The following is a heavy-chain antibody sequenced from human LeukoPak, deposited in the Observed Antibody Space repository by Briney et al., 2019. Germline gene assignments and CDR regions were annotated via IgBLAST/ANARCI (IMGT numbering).Heavy chain of an antibody. CDR1: GFTFSSYA. V-gene: IGHV3-23*01. J-gene: IGHJ4*02. Sequence: GGSLRLSCAASGFTFSSYAMSWVRQAPGKGLAWVSVISSSADSTYYADSVKGRFTISRDNSKNTLYLQMNNLRAEDTAVYYCAKPLQKYTYGGNFDYSGQGILVTVSS. CDR3: AKPLQKYTYGGNFDY. D-gene: IGHD4-23*01. CDR2: ISSSADST.